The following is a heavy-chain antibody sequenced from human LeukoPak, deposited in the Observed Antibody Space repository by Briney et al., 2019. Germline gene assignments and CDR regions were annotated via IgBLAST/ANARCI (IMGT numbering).Heavy chain of an antibody. V-gene: IGHV4-4*02. Sequence: SSETLSLTCTVSGGSINGGNYYWTWVRQPPGKGLEWIGEIYHSGSTNYNPSLKSRVTISVDKSKNQFSLKLSSVTAADTAVYYCARVPRGTMVRGVRARDWFDPWGQGTLVTVSS. D-gene: IGHD3-10*01. CDR3: ARVPRGTMVRGVRARDWFDP. CDR1: GGSINGGNYY. CDR2: IYHSGST. J-gene: IGHJ5*02.